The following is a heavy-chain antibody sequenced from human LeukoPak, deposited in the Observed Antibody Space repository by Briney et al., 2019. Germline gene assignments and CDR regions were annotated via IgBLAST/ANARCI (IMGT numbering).Heavy chain of an antibody. J-gene: IGHJ2*01. CDR1: GFTVSSNY. CDR2: IYSGGST. V-gene: IGHV3-53*01. CDR3: AKGSPLKRYFDL. Sequence: GGSLRLSCAASGFTVSSNYMSWVRQAPGKGLEWVSVIYSGGSTYYADSVKGRFTISRDNSKNTLYLQMNSLRAEDPAVYYCAKGSPLKRYFDLWGRGTLVTVAS.